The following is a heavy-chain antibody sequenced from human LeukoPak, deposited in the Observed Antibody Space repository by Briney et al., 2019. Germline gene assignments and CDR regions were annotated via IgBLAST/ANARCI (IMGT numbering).Heavy chain of an antibody. CDR3: ASGRQVWELLDY. J-gene: IGHJ4*02. CDR2: IKQDGGEK. V-gene: IGHV3-7*01. CDR1: GVTFRSDR. Sequence: GGSLRLSCAASGVTFRSDRMSGVRQAPGKGVGWVANIKQDGGEKNKVGSVKGRFTISRDNAKNSLYLQMNSLRAEDTAVYYCASGRQVWELLDYWGQGTLVTVSS. D-gene: IGHD1-26*01.